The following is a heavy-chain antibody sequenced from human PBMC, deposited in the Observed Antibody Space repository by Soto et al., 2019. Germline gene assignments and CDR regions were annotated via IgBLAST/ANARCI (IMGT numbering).Heavy chain of an antibody. D-gene: IGHD3-3*01. CDR2: ISYSGTT. V-gene: IGHV4-34*01. Sequence: SETLSLTCAVYGGSFSGYFWTWIRQRPGEGLECICFISYSGTTYHNPSLQSRLLLSVDTPKNQFSLELSFATAADTAIYYCARGPTPFWSSYRFSYFDSWGHGTLVTVSS. CDR3: ARGPTPFWSSYRFSYFDS. J-gene: IGHJ4*01. CDR1: GGSFSGYF.